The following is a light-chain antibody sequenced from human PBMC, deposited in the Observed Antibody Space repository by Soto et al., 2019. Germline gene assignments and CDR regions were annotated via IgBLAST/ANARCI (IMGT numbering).Light chain of an antibody. CDR1: SSNIGAGYD. CDR3: HYYDSSLSGYVV. V-gene: IGLV1-40*01. CDR2: GNS. Sequence: QSVLTQPPSVSGAPGQRVTISCTGSSSNIGAGYDVHWYQQLPGTAPKLLIYGNSNRPSGVPDRFSGSKSGTSASLAITGLTTEDEPVYHRHYYDSSLSGYVVFGRGTKLTVL. J-gene: IGLJ2*01.